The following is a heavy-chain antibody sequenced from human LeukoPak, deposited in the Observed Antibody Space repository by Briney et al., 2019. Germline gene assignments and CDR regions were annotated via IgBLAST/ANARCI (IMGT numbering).Heavy chain of an antibody. CDR2: INHSGST. D-gene: IGHD3-3*01. Sequence: SETLSLTCAVYGGSFSGYYWSWIRQPPGKGLEWIGEINHSGSTNYNPSLKSRVTISVDTSKNQFSLKLSSVTAADTAEYYCARGLSLTTYYDFWSGYYVDYWGQGTLVTVSS. V-gene: IGHV4-34*01. CDR3: ARGLSLTTYYDFWSGYYVDY. CDR1: GGSFSGYY. J-gene: IGHJ4*02.